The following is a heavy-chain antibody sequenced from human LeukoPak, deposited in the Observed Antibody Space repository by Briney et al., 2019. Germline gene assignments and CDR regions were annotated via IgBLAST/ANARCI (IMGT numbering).Heavy chain of an antibody. CDR2: IYYSGST. Sequence: SETLSLTCTVSGGSISSYYWSWIRQPPGKGLEWIGYIYYSGSTNYNPSLKSRVTISVDTSKNQFSLKLSSVTAADTAVYYCARLYAGAYTRLDPWGQGTLVAVSS. V-gene: IGHV4-59*08. J-gene: IGHJ5*02. CDR3: ARLYAGAYTRLDP. D-gene: IGHD3-16*01. CDR1: GGSISSYY.